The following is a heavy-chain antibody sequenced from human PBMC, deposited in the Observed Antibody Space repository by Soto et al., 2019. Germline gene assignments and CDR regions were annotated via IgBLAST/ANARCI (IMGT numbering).Heavy chain of an antibody. CDR1: GYSFTSYW. J-gene: IGHJ6*03. Sequence: GESLKISCKGSGYSFTSYWIGWVRQMPGKGPEWMGIIYPGDSDTRYSPSFQGQVTISADKSISTAYLQWSSLKASDTAMYYCARHKRAAFRPGVLRGYYYKDVRGKRTKVTVSS. D-gene: IGHD3-3*02. CDR2: IYPGDSDT. V-gene: IGHV5-51*01. CDR3: ARHKRAAFRPGVLRGYYYKDV.